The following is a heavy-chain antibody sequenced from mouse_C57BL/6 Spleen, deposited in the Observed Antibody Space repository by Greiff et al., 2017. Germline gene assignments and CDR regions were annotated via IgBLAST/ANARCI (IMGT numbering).Heavy chain of an antibody. J-gene: IGHJ3*01. D-gene: IGHD2-3*01. CDR2: INPNNGGT. CDR3: ARNDGYYSWFAY. V-gene: IGHV1-18*01. Sequence: VQLKESGPELVKPGASVKIPCKASGYTFTDYNMAWVKQSHGKSLEWIGDINPNNGGTIYNQKFKGKATLTVDKSSSTAYMELRSLTSEDTAVYYCARNDGYYSWFAYWGQGTLVTVSA. CDR1: GYTFTDYN.